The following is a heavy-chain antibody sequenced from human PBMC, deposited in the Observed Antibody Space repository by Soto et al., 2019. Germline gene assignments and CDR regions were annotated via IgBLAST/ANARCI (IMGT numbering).Heavy chain of an antibody. D-gene: IGHD2-2*01. CDR2: TYYRSKWYN. CDR1: GDSVSSNSAA. V-gene: IGHV6-1*01. CDR3: ARHLGYCSSTSCYAVFDY. Sequence: PSQTLSLTCAISGDSVSSNSAAWNWIRQSPSRGLEWLGGTYYRSKWYNDYAVSVKSRITINPDTSKDQFSLQLNSVTPEDTAVYYCARHLGYCSSTSCYAVFDYWGQGTLVTVSS. J-gene: IGHJ4*02.